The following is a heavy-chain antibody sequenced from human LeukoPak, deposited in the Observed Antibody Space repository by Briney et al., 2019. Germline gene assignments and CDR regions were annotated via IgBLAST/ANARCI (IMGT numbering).Heavy chain of an antibody. CDR1: GFTFTSYA. CDR2: ISYDGSDK. V-gene: IGHV3-30*18. D-gene: IGHD3-10*01. CDR3: AKRGGLSLFDY. J-gene: IGHJ4*02. Sequence: GRSLRLSCAASGFTFTSYAMHWVRQAPGKGLEWVAIISYDGSDKYYTDSVKGRFTISRDNSKNTLSLQMNILRAEDTAVYYCAKRGGLSLFDYWGQGTLVTVSS.